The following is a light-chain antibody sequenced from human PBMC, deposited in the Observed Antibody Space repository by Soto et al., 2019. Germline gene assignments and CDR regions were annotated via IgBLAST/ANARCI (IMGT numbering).Light chain of an antibody. Sequence: QSVLTQPPSASGSPGQSVTISCTGTSSDVGGYKYVSWYQQHPGKAPKLMIFEVHKRPSGVPDRFSGSKSGNTASLTVSGLQAEDEADYYCSSYGGNNNLLFGGGTKLTVL. J-gene: IGLJ2*01. V-gene: IGLV2-8*01. CDR2: EVH. CDR3: SSYGGNNNLL. CDR1: SSDVGGYKY.